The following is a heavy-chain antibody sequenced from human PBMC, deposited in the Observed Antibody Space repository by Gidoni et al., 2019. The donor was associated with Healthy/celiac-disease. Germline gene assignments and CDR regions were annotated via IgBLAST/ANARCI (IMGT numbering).Heavy chain of an antibody. D-gene: IGHD6-19*01. CDR2: IIPILGIA. V-gene: IGHV1-69*04. CDR1: GGTFSSYA. Sequence: QVQLVQSGAEVKKPGSSVKVYCKASGGTFSSYAISWVRQAPGQGLEWMGRIIPILGIANYAQKFQGRVTITADKSTSTAYMELSSLRSEDTAVYYCARECFGSCGWYYFDYWGQGTLVTVSS. CDR3: ARECFGSCGWYYFDY. J-gene: IGHJ4*02.